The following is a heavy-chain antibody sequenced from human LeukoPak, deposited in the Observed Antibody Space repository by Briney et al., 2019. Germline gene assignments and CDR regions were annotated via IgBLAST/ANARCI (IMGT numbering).Heavy chain of an antibody. CDR3: ARTDYDYVWGSYRDFDY. V-gene: IGHV3-21*01. CDR2: ISSSSSYI. D-gene: IGHD3-16*02. CDR1: GFTFSSYS. J-gene: IGHJ4*02. Sequence: PGGSLRLSCAASGFTFSSYSMNWVRQAPGKGLEWVSSISSSSSYIYYADSVKGRYTISRDNAKNSLYLQMNSLRAEDTAVYYCARTDYDYVWGSYRDFDYWGQGTLVTVSS.